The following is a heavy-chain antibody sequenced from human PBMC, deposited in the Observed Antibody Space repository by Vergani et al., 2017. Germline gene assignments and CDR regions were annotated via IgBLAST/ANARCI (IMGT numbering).Heavy chain of an antibody. CDR2: FYTGGGT. Sequence: QLQESGPGLVKPSATLSLTCSVSGASISRGSYYWSWFRQPAGKGLEWIGRFYTGGGTWHNPSLKSRVPISVDTSKNQFSLQLSAVTAADTAVYYCARDPLYSTTWPFLLLYMDVRRQGTTVTVSS. CDR3: ARDPLYSTTWPFLLLYMDV. CDR1: GASISRGSYY. D-gene: IGHD6-13*01. V-gene: IGHV4-61*02. J-gene: IGHJ6*02.